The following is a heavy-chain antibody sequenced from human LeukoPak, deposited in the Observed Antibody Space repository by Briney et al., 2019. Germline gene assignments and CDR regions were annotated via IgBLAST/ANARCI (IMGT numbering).Heavy chain of an antibody. D-gene: IGHD1-26*01. CDR3: ARGLGSPVGQ. J-gene: IGHJ4*02. V-gene: IGHV1-3*01. CDR2: INAGSGDT. Sequence: ASVKVSCKASGYTFTNYAMHWVRQGPGQRPEWMGWINAGSGDTKYSEKLQGRVTITRDTSANTAYMELSSLRSEDTAVYYCARGLGSPVGQWGQGTLVTVSS. CDR1: GYTFTNYA.